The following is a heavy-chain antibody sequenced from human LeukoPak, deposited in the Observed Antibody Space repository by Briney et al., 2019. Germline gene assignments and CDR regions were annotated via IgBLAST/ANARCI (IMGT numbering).Heavy chain of an antibody. CDR2: ISGSGGST. J-gene: IGHJ4*02. CDR3: AKDQSRGITIFGVVIETGGFDY. V-gene: IGHV3-23*01. CDR1: GFTFSSYA. Sequence: GESLRLSCAASGFTFSSYAMSWVRQAPGKGLEWVSAISGSGGSTYYADSVKGRFTISRDNSKNTLYLQMNSLRAEDTAVYYCAKDQSRGITIFGVVIETGGFDYWGQGTLVTVSS. D-gene: IGHD3-3*01.